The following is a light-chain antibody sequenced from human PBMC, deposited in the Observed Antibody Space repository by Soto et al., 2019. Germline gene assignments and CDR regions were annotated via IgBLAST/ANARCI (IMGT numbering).Light chain of an antibody. Sequence: DIVLTPSPGTLSLSPGERATLSCRASQSVSNFYLDWYQQKPGQAPRLLISDASNRATGIPARFSGSGSGTDFTLTISSLEPEDFAVYYCHQRQYWPPITFGQGTRLEIK. CDR3: HQRQYWPPIT. CDR1: QSVSNFY. J-gene: IGKJ5*01. CDR2: DAS. V-gene: IGKV3-11*01.